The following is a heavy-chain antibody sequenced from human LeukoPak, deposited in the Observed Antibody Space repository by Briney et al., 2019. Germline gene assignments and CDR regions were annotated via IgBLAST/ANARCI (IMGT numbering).Heavy chain of an antibody. D-gene: IGHD3-10*01. V-gene: IGHV3-30*02. J-gene: IGHJ6*03. CDR1: GFTFSSYG. CDR3: TTTVFGEGNYYYMDV. CDR2: IRYDGSNK. Sequence: GGSLRLSCAASGFTFSSYGMHWVRQAPGKGLEWVAFIRYDGSNKYYADSVKGRFTISRDNSKNTLYLQMNSLRAEDTAVYYCTTTVFGEGNYYYMDVWGKGTTVTVSS.